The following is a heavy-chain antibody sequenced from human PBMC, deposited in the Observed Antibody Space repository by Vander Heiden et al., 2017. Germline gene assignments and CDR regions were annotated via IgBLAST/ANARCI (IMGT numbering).Heavy chain of an antibody. D-gene: IGHD2-2*01. CDR3: ASASTSGDGCAVAGG. J-gene: IGHJ4*02. CDR2: INHSGST. Sequence: WIRQPPGKGLEWIGEINHSGSTKYNPSLKSRVTISVDTSKNQFSLKLSSVTAADTAVYYCASASTSGDGCAVAGGWSQGTMVTVYS. V-gene: IGHV4-34*01.